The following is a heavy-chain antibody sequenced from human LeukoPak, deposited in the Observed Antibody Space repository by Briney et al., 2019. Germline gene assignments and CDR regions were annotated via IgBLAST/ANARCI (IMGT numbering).Heavy chain of an antibody. CDR2: ISANNGNT. CDR3: AREGYDFLTGNSKGYWYFDL. CDR1: GYTFTSYG. D-gene: IGHD3-9*01. Sequence: ASVKVSCKASGYTFTSYGISWVRQAPGQGLEWMGWISANNGNTNYAQRLQGRVTVTTDTSTSTAYMELRSLRSDDTAVYYCAREGYDFLTGNSKGYWYFDLWGRGTLVTVSS. V-gene: IGHV1-18*01. J-gene: IGHJ2*01.